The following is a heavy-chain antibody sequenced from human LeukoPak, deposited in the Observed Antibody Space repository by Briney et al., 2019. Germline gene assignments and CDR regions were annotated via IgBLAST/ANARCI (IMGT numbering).Heavy chain of an antibody. J-gene: IGHJ5*02. D-gene: IGHD3-3*01. CDR3: ARGFHSYDFWSGLRSNWFDP. CDR1: GGSFSGYC. V-gene: IGHV4-34*01. CDR2: INHSGST. Sequence: PSETLSLTCAVYGGSFSGYCWSWIRQPPGKGLEWIGEINHSGSTNYNPSLKSRVTISVDTTKNQFSLKLSSVTAADTAVYYCARGFHSYDFWSGLRSNWFDPWGQGTLVTVSS.